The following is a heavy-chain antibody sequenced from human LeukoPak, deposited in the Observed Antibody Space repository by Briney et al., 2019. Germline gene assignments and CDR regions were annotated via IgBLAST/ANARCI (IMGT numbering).Heavy chain of an antibody. J-gene: IGHJ5*02. V-gene: IGHV4-34*01. CDR2: INHSGST. D-gene: IGHD6-13*01. CDR3: ATTLGYGWFDP. CDR1: GGSFSGYY. Sequence: PLETLSLTCAVYGGSFSGYYWSWTRQPPGKGLEWIGEINHSGSTNYNPSLKSRVTISVDTSKNQFSLKLSSVTAADTAVYYCATTLGYGWFDPWGQGTLVTVSS.